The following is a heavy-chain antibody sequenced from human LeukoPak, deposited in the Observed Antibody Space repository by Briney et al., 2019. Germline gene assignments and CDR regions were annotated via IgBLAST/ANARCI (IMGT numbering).Heavy chain of an antibody. CDR2: INPSGGTT. J-gene: IGHJ3*02. Sequence: GASVKVSCKASGYTFINYYMHWVRQAPGQGLEWMGIINPSGGTTSYAQNFQGRVTITADKSTSTAYMELSSLRSEDTAVYYCASALRGGDGYDAFDIWGQGTMVTVSS. CDR3: ASALRGGDGYDAFDI. D-gene: IGHD5-24*01. CDR1: GYTFINYY. V-gene: IGHV1-46*01.